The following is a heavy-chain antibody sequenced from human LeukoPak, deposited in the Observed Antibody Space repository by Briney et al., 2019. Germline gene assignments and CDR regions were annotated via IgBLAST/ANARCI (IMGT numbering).Heavy chain of an antibody. CDR2: ITTTGTYI. Sequence: GGSLRLSCAASGFSFSDYNMNWVRQAPGKALEWVSSITTTGTYIFYGDSVKGRFTISRDNAKNSLYLQMNSLRAEDTAVYYCARDRDYGGPRGGDAFDIWGQGTMVTVSS. CDR3: ARDRDYGGPRGGDAFDI. CDR1: GFSFSDYN. V-gene: IGHV3-21*01. J-gene: IGHJ3*02. D-gene: IGHD4-23*01.